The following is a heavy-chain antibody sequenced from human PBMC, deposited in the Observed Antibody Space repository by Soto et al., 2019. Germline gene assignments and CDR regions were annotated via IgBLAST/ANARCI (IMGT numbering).Heavy chain of an antibody. J-gene: IGHJ2*01. Sequence: EVQLVESGGGLVQPGGSLRLSCAASGFTVSSNYMSWVRQAPGKGLEWVSVIYSGGSTYYADSVKGRFTISRDNSKNTLYLQMNSLRAEDTAVYYCASRYSSGWSYWYFDLWGRGTLVTVSS. CDR2: IYSGGST. V-gene: IGHV3-66*01. D-gene: IGHD6-19*01. CDR3: ASRYSSGWSYWYFDL. CDR1: GFTVSSNY.